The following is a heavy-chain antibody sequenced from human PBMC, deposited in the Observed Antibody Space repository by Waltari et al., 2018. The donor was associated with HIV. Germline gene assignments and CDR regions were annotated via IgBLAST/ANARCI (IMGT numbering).Heavy chain of an antibody. CDR1: GFTFNNYG. CDR3: ARVTGNTKGSWFDP. V-gene: IGHV3-33*01. CDR2: IWYDGSKK. J-gene: IGHJ5*02. Sequence: QVQLVESGGGVVQPAKSLRLSCAASGFTFNNYGMVWVRQAPGKGLRWVAVIWYDGSKKYYGDSVKGRFTISKDNSKNTLHLQMNSLRAEDTAVYYCARVTGNTKGSWFDPWGQGTLVTVSS. D-gene: IGHD1-7*01.